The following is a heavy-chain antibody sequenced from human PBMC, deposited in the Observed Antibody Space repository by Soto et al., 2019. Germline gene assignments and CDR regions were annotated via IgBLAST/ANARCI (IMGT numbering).Heavy chain of an antibody. CDR3: ARAAYYYGSSGYAPPKYFEH. Sequence: EPLMDSCTLSRYSFSAYWIGWVRQMRGKGLEWMGIIYPGDSDTRYSPSFQGQVTISADKSISTAYLQWSSLKASDTAMYYCARAAYYYGSSGYAPPKYFEHWGQGTLVTVSS. D-gene: IGHD3-22*01. CDR1: RYSFSAYW. V-gene: IGHV5-51*01. J-gene: IGHJ1*01. CDR2: IYPGDSDT.